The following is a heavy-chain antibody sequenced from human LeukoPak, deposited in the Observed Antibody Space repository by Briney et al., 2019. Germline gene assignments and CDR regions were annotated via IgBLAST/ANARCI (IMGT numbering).Heavy chain of an antibody. CDR1: GFTFSSYS. D-gene: IGHD6-13*01. Sequence: GGSLRLSCAASGFTFSSYSMNWVRQAPGKGLEWVSYISSSGSTIYYADSVKGRFTISRDNAKNSLYLQMNSLRAEDTAVYYCARQYSSSFYYGMDVWGQGTTVTVSS. CDR3: ARQYSSSFYYGMDV. V-gene: IGHV3-48*04. CDR2: ISSSGSTI. J-gene: IGHJ6*02.